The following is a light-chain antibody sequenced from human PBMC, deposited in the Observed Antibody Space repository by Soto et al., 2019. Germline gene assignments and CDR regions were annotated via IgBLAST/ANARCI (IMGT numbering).Light chain of an antibody. Sequence: EIVLTQSPGTLSLSPGERATLSCRASQSVSSSYLAWYQQKPGQAPRLLIYGASSRATGIPDRISGSGSGTDFTLTISRLEPEDFAVYYCQQYGSSPGTFGQGTKVDIK. CDR3: QQYGSSPGT. CDR1: QSVSSSY. J-gene: IGKJ1*01. V-gene: IGKV3-20*01. CDR2: GAS.